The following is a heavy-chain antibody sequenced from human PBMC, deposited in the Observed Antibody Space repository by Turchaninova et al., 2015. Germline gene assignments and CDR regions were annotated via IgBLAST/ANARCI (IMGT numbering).Heavy chain of an antibody. CDR3: ATSDFYDVLTGYHDAFDI. CDR2: ITFNSNSI. V-gene: IGHV3-21*01. Sequence: EVPLVESGGGLVKPGGAVRLSGAASGITFRSYIMNRARQAPGNSLDCVSTITFNSNSIYYADSVKGRFTISRDNPKNSLFLQMNSLRSEDTAVYYCATSDFYDVLTGYHDAFDIWGQGTMVTVSS. D-gene: IGHD3-9*01. CDR1: GITFRSYI. J-gene: IGHJ3*02.